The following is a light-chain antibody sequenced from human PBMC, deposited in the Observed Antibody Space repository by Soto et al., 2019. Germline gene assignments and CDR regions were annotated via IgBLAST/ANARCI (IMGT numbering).Light chain of an antibody. CDR1: SSDIGLYNS. Sequence: QSALTQSTSVSGSRGQSITISCTGSSSDIGLYNSVAWYQQRPGRVPKLILYDVSSRPSGVSRRFSGSKSDNTASLTISGVQSEDEADYYCSAYSAGTTTAVFGTGTKITV. CDR2: DVS. J-gene: IGLJ1*01. CDR3: SAYSAGTTTAV. V-gene: IGLV2-14*01.